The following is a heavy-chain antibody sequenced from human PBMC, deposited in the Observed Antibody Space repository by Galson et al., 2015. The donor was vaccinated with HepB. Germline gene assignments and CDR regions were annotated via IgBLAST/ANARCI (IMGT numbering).Heavy chain of an antibody. J-gene: IGHJ4*02. Sequence: SETLSLTCAVSGGSISGSNWWSWVRQPPGKGLEWIGEIYHSGSTNYNPSLKSRVTISVDKSKNLFSLKLSSVTAADTAVYYCAREGHFDLLLPHKYYFDYWGQGTLVTVSS. D-gene: IGHD3-9*01. CDR3: AREGHFDLLLPHKYYFDY. CDR1: GGSISGSNW. V-gene: IGHV4-4*02. CDR2: IYHSGST.